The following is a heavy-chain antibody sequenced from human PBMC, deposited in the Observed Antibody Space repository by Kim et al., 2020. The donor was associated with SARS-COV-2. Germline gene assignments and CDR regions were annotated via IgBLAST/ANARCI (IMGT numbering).Heavy chain of an antibody. Sequence: SETLSLTCTVSGDSITSYFWTWIRQSPGKGLEWIGHISYNGRTTYNPSLRSRVTISLDTSKNQFSLRLNSMTTADTAVYYCARDRASISWSEGFDPWGRGTLVSVSS. J-gene: IGHJ5*02. CDR2: ISYNGRT. V-gene: IGHV4-59*01. CDR1: GDSITSYF. CDR3: ARDRASISWSEGFDP. D-gene: IGHD4-4*01.